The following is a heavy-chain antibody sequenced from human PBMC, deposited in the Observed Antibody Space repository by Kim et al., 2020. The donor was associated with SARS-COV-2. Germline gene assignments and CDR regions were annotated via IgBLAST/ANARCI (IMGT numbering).Heavy chain of an antibody. D-gene: IGHD3-10*01. CDR1: GFTFSSYG. V-gene: IGHV3-30*18. J-gene: IGHJ4*02. Sequence: GGSLRLSCAASGFTFSSYGMHWVRQAPGKGLEWVAVISYDGSNKYYADSVKGRFTISRDNSKNTLYLQMNSLRAEDTAVYYCAKAITMVRGGDFDYWGQG. CDR3: AKAITMVRGGDFDY. CDR2: ISYDGSNK.